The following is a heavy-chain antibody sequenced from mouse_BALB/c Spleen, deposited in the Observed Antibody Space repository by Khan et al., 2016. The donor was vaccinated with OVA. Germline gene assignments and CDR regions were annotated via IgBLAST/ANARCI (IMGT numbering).Heavy chain of an antibody. CDR1: GSSITSDYA. Sequence: EVELVESGPGLVKPSQSLSLTCTVTGSSITSDYAWNWIRQFPGNNLEWMGYITYSGSTSYNPSLKSRISITRDTSKNQFFLQLNSVTTEDTTTYYCARNYGYCDYWGQGTTLTVSS. J-gene: IGHJ2*01. CDR2: ITYSGST. V-gene: IGHV3-2*02. CDR3: ARNYGYCDY. D-gene: IGHD1-1*01.